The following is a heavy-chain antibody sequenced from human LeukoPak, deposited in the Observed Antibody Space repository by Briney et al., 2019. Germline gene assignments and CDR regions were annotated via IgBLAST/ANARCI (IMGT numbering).Heavy chain of an antibody. CDR1: GYSISSVHF. CDR2: VHHSGTT. Sequence: PSETLSLTCTVSGYSISSVHFWGWIRQPPGKGLEWIGNVHHSGTTYYSPSLKSRVTISVDTSKNHFSLRLSSVTAADTAVYYCARGTPQYDTLTGYADYWGQGTLVTVSS. V-gene: IGHV4-38-2*02. D-gene: IGHD3-9*01. CDR3: ARGTPQYDTLTGYADY. J-gene: IGHJ4*02.